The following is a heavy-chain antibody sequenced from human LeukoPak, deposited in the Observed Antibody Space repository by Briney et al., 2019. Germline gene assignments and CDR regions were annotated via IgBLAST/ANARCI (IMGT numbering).Heavy chain of an antibody. CDR3: AKRYSSSWYRDDAFDI. CDR1: GFTFSSYD. CDR2: ISCSGGST. D-gene: IGHD6-13*01. Sequence: GGSLRLSCAASGFTFSSYDMSWVRQAPGKGLEWVAAISCSGGSTYYADFVKGRVTISRDNSKNTLYLQINSLRPENTAVYYCAKRYSSSWYRDDAFDIWGQGTMVTVSS. V-gene: IGHV3-23*01. J-gene: IGHJ3*02.